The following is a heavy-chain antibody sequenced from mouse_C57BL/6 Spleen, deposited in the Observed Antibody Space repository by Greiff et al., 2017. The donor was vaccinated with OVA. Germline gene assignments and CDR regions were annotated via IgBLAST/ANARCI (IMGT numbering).Heavy chain of an antibody. D-gene: IGHD4-1*01. Sequence: QVQLQQPGAELVRPGSSVKLSCKASGYTFTSYWMDWVKQRPGQGLEWIGNIYPSDSETHYNQKFKDKATLTVDKSSSTAYMQLSSLTSEDSAVYYCARSITGHYWYFDVWGTGTTVTVSS. CDR1: GYTFTSYW. V-gene: IGHV1-61*01. J-gene: IGHJ1*03. CDR2: IYPSDSET. CDR3: ARSITGHYWYFDV.